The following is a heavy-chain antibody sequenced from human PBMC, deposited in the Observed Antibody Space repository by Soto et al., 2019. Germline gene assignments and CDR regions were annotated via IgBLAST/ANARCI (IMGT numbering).Heavy chain of an antibody. V-gene: IGHV4-31*03. CDR2: IYYSGST. D-gene: IGHD2-15*01. J-gene: IGHJ4*02. CDR3: ASGYCSGGSCYTAPYYFDY. CDR1: GGAISSGGYY. Sequence: PSETLSLTFSVSGGAISSGGYYWSWIRQHPGKGLEWIGYIYYSGSTYYNPSLKSRVTISVDTSKNQFSLKLSSVTAADTAVYYCASGYCSGGSCYTAPYYFDYWAQGTLVTVSS.